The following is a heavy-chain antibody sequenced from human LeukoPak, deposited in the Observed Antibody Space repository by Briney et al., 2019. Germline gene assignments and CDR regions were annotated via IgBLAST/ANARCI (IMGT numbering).Heavy chain of an antibody. V-gene: IGHV4-38-2*02. D-gene: IGHD3-22*01. CDR3: ARRRYYYDSSYNWYFDL. CDR1: GYSISSGYY. Sequence: SETLSLTCTVSGYSISSGYYWGWIRQPPGKGLEWIGSIYHSGSTYYNPSLKSRVTISVDTSKNQFSLKLSSVTAADTAVYYCARRRYYYDSSYNWYFDLWGRGTLVTVSS. CDR2: IYHSGST. J-gene: IGHJ2*01.